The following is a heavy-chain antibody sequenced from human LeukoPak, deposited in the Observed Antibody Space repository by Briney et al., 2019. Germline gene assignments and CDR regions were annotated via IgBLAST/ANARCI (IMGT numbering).Heavy chain of an antibody. Sequence: ASVKVSCKASGGTFSSYAISWVRQAPGQGLEWMGRIIPIFGTANYAQKFQGRVTITVDKSTSTAYMELSSLRSEDTAVYYCAASRGYYDSSGYPFDYWGQGTLVTVSS. D-gene: IGHD3-22*01. CDR2: IIPIFGTA. CDR3: AASRGYYDSSGYPFDY. CDR1: GGTFSSYA. V-gene: IGHV1-69*06. J-gene: IGHJ4*02.